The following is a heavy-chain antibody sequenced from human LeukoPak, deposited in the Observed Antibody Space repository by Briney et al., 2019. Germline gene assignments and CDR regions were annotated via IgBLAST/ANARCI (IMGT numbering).Heavy chain of an antibody. V-gene: IGHV1-2*02. Sequence: ASVKVSCKASGYTFTGYYMHWVRQAPGQGLEWMGWINPNSGGTNYAQKFQGRVTMTRDTSISTAYMELSRLRSDDTAVYYCARYYDTLTRDDAFDIWGQGTMVTVSS. J-gene: IGHJ3*02. CDR2: INPNSGGT. CDR1: GYTFTGYY. CDR3: ARYYDTLTRDDAFDI. D-gene: IGHD3-9*01.